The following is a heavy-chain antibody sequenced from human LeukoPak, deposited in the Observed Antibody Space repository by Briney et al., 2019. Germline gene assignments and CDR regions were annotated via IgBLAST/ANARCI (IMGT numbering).Heavy chain of an antibody. CDR1: GGSISSYY. J-gene: IGHJ6*02. D-gene: IGHD1-26*01. CDR2: IYYSGTT. CDR3: ARTFSGSYYYYGMDV. V-gene: IGHV4-59*01. Sequence: SETLSLTCTVSGGSISSYYWSWIRQPPGKGLEWIGYIYYSGTTNYNPSLKSRVTISVDTTKNQFSLKLSSVTAADTAVYYCARTFSGSYYYYGMDVWGQGTTVTVSS.